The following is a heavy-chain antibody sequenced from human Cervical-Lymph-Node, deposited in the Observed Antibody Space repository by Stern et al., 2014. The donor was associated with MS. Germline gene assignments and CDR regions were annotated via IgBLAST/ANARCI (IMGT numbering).Heavy chain of an antibody. CDR3: ARVRSYYYYYGMDV. Sequence: EVQLVESGGGLVKPGGSLRLSCAASGFTFSSYSMNWVRPAPGKGLEWVSSISSSSSYIYYADSVKGRFTISRDNAKNSLYLQMNSLRAEDTAVYYCARVRSYYYYYGMDVWGQGTTVTVSS. D-gene: IGHD5-24*01. J-gene: IGHJ6*02. CDR2: ISSSSSYI. V-gene: IGHV3-21*01. CDR1: GFTFSSYS.